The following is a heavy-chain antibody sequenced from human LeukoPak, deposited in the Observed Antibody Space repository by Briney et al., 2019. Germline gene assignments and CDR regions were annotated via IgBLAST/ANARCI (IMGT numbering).Heavy chain of an antibody. D-gene: IGHD2-8*01. CDR3: ASPLMGTTGRY. J-gene: IGHJ4*02. V-gene: IGHV1-2*02. Sequence: ASVKVSCKTSGYTFTGYYMHWVRQAPGQGLEWMGWINTNNGDTKYAQKFMGRVTISRDTSITTASMELSRLTSDDTAVYYCASPLMGTTGRYWGQGTLVSVSS. CDR1: GYTFTGYY. CDR2: INTNNGDT.